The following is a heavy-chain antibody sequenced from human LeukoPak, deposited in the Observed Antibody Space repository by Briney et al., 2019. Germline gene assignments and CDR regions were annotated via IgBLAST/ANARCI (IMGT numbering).Heavy chain of an antibody. Sequence: SETLSHTCTVAGGSINSHSHHWGWIRQPPGKGLEWIGSIYYSGTTSYNPSLESRVTISVDTSKNHFSLKVTSVTAADTAVYYCARRGDILTDYAFDFWGQGILVTVSS. CDR2: IYYSGTT. D-gene: IGHD3-9*01. CDR3: ARRGDILTDYAFDF. CDR1: GGSINSHSHH. V-gene: IGHV4-39*02. J-gene: IGHJ4*02.